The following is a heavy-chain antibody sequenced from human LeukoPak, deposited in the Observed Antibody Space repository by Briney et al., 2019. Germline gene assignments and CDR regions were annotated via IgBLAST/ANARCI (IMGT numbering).Heavy chain of an antibody. CDR1: GFTFSSYW. V-gene: IGHV3-74*01. Sequence: GGSLRLSCAGSGFTFSSYWFHWVRHTPGKGLVWVSRVNVDETTTNYADSVKGRFTISRDNAKNTVFLQTNSLTVEDTAVYYCARAGSYRFDYWGQGTLVTVSP. J-gene: IGHJ4*02. CDR2: VNVDETTT. D-gene: IGHD3-16*02. CDR3: ARAGSYRFDY.